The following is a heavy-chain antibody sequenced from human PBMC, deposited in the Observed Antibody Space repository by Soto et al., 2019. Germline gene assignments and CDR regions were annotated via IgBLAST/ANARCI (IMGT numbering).Heavy chain of an antibody. CDR1: GFTFSSYA. Sequence: GGSLRLSCAASGFTFSSYAMHWVRQAPGKGLEWVAVISYDGSNKYYADSVKGRFTISRDNSKNTLYLQMNSLRAEDTAVYYCARDRQYYGSGSYPSPFDYWGQGTLVTVSS. D-gene: IGHD3-10*01. CDR2: ISYDGSNK. CDR3: ARDRQYYGSGSYPSPFDY. J-gene: IGHJ4*02. V-gene: IGHV3-30-3*01.